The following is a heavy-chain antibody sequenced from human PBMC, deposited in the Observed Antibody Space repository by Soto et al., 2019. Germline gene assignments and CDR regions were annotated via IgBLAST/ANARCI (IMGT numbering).Heavy chain of an antibody. CDR3: AKDYGIVGALDAFDI. Sequence: GGSLRLSCAASRFTFSSYAMSWVRQAPGKGLEWVSAISGSGGSTYYADSVKGRFTISRDNSKNTLYLQMNSLRAEDTAVYYCAKDYGIVGALDAFDIWGQGTMVTVSS. V-gene: IGHV3-23*01. CDR2: ISGSGGST. J-gene: IGHJ3*02. CDR1: RFTFSSYA. D-gene: IGHD1-26*01.